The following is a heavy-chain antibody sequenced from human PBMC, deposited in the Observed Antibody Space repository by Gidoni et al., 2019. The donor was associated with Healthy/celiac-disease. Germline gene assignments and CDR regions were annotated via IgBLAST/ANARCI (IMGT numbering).Heavy chain of an antibody. D-gene: IGHD3-3*01. CDR1: GFTFSSYA. CDR3: AKVVYDFWSGGTVFYYYGMDV. J-gene: IGHJ6*02. CDR2: ISGSGGST. V-gene: IGHV3-23*01. Sequence: SCAASGFTFSSYAMSWVRQAPGKGLEWVSAISGSGGSTYYADSVKGRFTISRDNSKNTLYLQMNSLRAEDTAVYYCAKVVYDFWSGGTVFYYYGMDVWGQGTTVTVSS.